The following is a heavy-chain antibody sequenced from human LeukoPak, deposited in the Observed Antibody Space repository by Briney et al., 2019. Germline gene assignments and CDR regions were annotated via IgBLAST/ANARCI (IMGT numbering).Heavy chain of an antibody. CDR2: IWYDGSNK. Sequence: GGSLRLSCAASGFTFSSYGMHWVRQAPGKGLEWVAVIWYDGSNKYYADSVKGRFTISRDNSKNTLYLQMNSLRAEDTAVYYCAKEKMAAAGGFDYWGQGTLVTVSS. D-gene: IGHD6-13*01. V-gene: IGHV3-33*06. CDR3: AKEKMAAAGGFDY. CDR1: GFTFSSYG. J-gene: IGHJ4*02.